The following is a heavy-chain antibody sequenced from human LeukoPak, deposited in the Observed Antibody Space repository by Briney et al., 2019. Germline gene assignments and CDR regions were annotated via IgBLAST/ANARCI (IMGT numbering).Heavy chain of an antibody. D-gene: IGHD2/OR15-2a*01. CDR3: ASDGGFEYYFDY. CDR1: GGPFTDYG. J-gene: IGHJ4*02. Sequence: ASVKVSCKSSGGPFTDYGISWVRHAPGQGLEWMGRIIPIFTTANYAQKFQGRVTITADTSTNTAYMELTSLRSEDTAVYYCASDGGFEYYFDYWGQGTLLTVPS. CDR2: IIPIFTTA. V-gene: IGHV1-69*06.